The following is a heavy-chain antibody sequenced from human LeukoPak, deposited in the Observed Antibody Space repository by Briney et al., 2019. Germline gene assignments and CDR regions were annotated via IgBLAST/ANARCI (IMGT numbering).Heavy chain of an antibody. V-gene: IGHV1-2*02. Sequence: ASVKVSCKASGYTFTGYYMHWVRQAPGQGLEWMGWINPNSGGTNYAQKFQGRVTMTRDTSISTAYMDLSRLRSDDTAVYYCARAEPSGYDRAFDYWGQGTLVTVSS. J-gene: IGHJ4*02. CDR3: ARAEPSGYDRAFDY. CDR1: GYTFTGYY. D-gene: IGHD5-12*01. CDR2: INPNSGGT.